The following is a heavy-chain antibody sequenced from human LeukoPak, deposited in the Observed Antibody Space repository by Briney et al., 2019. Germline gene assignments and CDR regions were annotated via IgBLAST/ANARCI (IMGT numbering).Heavy chain of an antibody. CDR1: GFTFSSYG. Sequence: GGSLRLPCAASGFTFSSYGMNWVRQAPGKGLEWVSSISSSSSYIYYADSVKGRFTISRDNAKNSLYLQMNGLRAEDTAVYYCARSVITGYWGQGTLVTVSS. CDR2: ISSSSSYI. CDR3: ARSVITGY. J-gene: IGHJ4*02. V-gene: IGHV3-21*01. D-gene: IGHD3-22*01.